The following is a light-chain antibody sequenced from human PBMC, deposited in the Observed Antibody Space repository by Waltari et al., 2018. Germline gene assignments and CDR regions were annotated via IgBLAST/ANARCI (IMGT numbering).Light chain of an antibody. Sequence: QAVLTQPPSVSGSPGQSVTISCSGASSDIGDYKYISWYQQLPGTAPKLILYEVNKRLSGVSARFSGSKSGNAASLTISGLQADDEADYYCCSYVGASTSILFGGGTRLTVL. CDR3: CSYVGASTSIL. V-gene: IGLV2-11*01. J-gene: IGLJ7*01. CDR1: SSDIGDYKY. CDR2: EVN.